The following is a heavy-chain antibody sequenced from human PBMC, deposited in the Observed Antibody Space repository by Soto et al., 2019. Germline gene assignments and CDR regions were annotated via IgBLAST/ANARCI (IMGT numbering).Heavy chain of an antibody. CDR1: GFTFGNYA. D-gene: IGHD2-15*01. CDR2: ISASGGRT. Sequence: XGSLRLSCRASGFTFGNYAMAWVRQAPGKGLEWVSGISASGGRTYYADSAKGRFTISRDNSNNTLYLQMSSLRAEDTAVYYCEQDLEVLSARFESWGQGALVTVSS. J-gene: IGHJ4*02. CDR3: EQDLEVLSARFES. V-gene: IGHV3-23*01.